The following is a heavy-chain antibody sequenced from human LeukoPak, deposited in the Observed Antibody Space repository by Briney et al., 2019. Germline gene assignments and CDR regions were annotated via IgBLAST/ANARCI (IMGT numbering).Heavy chain of an antibody. J-gene: IGHJ4*02. CDR1: GGSISSGSYY. CDR3: ARTPGQKRTQKYYFDY. Sequence: SETLSLTCTVSGGSISSGSYYWSWIRPPAGKGLEWIGRIYTSGSTNYNPSLKSRVTISVDTSKNQFSLKLSSVTAADAAVYYCARTPGQKRTQKYYFDYWGQGTLVTVSS. V-gene: IGHV4-61*02. CDR2: IYTSGST. D-gene: IGHD3/OR15-3a*01.